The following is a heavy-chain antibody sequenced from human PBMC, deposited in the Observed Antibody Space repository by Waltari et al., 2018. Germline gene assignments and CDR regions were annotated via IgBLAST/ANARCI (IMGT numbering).Heavy chain of an antibody. V-gene: IGHV3-30*02. CDR2: IRYDGSNK. J-gene: IGHJ4*02. D-gene: IGHD4-17*01. Sequence: VQLVESGGGVVQPGGSLRLSCAASGFTFSSYGMHWVRQAPGKGLGWVAFIRYDGSNKYYADSVKGRFTISRDNSKNTLYLQMNSLRAEDTAVYYCAKDASSTVAFDYWGQGTLVTVSS. CDR3: AKDASSTVAFDY. CDR1: GFTFSSYG.